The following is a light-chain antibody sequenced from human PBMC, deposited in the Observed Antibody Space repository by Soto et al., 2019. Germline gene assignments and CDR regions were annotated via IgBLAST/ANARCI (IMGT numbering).Light chain of an antibody. CDR1: QSISSH. J-gene: IGKJ4*01. V-gene: IGKV1-39*01. CDR2: AAS. CDR3: QQSHSAPLT. Sequence: QMTQSPSSLFASVGDRVTITCRASQSISSHLNWYQQKVGQTPRLLIYAASTLHSEVPPRFSGSGSGTEFTLTISGLQREDFATYYCQQSHSAPLTFGGGTKIQI.